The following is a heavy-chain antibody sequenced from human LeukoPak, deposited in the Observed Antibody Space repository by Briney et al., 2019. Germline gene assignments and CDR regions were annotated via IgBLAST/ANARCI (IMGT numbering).Heavy chain of an antibody. Sequence: SETLSLTCAVYGGSFSGYYWSWIRQPPGKGLEWIGEINHSGSTYYNPSLKSRVTISVDTSKNQFSLKLSSVTAADTAVYYCARIVGAKRYYFDYWGQGTLVTVSS. CDR3: ARIVGAKRYYFDY. V-gene: IGHV4-34*01. CDR2: INHSGST. J-gene: IGHJ4*02. CDR1: GGSFSGYY. D-gene: IGHD1-26*01.